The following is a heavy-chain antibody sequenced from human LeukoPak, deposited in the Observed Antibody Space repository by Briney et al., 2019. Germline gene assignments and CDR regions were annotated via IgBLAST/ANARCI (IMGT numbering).Heavy chain of an antibody. Sequence: GESLQISCKGSGYSFTSYWIGWVRQLPGKGLEWMGIIYPGDSDTRYSPSFQGQVTISADKSISTAYLQWSSLKASDTAMYYCARSSSSWLFDYWGQGTLVTVSS. CDR3: ARSSSSWLFDY. V-gene: IGHV5-51*01. CDR2: IYPGDSDT. D-gene: IGHD6-13*01. CDR1: GYSFTSYW. J-gene: IGHJ4*02.